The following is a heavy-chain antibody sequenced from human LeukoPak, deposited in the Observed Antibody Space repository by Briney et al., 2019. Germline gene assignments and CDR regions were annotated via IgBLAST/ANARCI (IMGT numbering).Heavy chain of an antibody. CDR1: GFIVSRNY. CDR3: ARDRRYSSSRYFWN. V-gene: IGHV3-53*01. CDR2: IYTGGDT. J-gene: IGHJ4*02. Sequence: PGGSLRLSCGVSGFIVSRNYMSWVRQAPGKGLEWVSIIYTGGDTYYADSVKGRFTISRDNSNNTLYLQMNSLRAEDTGMYYCARDRRYSSSRYFWNWGQGTLVTVSS. D-gene: IGHD6-13*01.